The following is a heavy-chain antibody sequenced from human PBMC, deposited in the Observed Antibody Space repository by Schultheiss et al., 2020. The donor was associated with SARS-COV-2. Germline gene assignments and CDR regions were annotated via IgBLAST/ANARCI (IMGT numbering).Heavy chain of an antibody. CDR1: GTSIGSWY. Sequence: SQTLSLTCSVSGTSIGSWYWSWIRQPPGKGLECIGYIYEGGRTNYNPSLKSRVTISVDTSKNQFSLKLSSVTAADTAVYYCARGRGCSSTSCYIGYYYYYGMDVWGQGTTVTVSS. CDR3: ARGRGCSSTSCYIGYYYYYGMDV. J-gene: IGHJ6*02. CDR2: IYEGGRT. V-gene: IGHV4-59*01. D-gene: IGHD2-2*02.